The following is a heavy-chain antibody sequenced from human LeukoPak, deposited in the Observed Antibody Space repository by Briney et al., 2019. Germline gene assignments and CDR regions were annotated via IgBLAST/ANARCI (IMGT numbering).Heavy chain of an antibody. CDR1: GGSFSGYY. J-gene: IGHJ6*03. V-gene: IGHV4-34*01. CDR3: ARSSSWSLYYYYYYMDV. CDR2: INHSGST. Sequence: MASETLSLTCAVYGGSFSGYYWSWIRQPPGKGLEWIGEINHSGSTNYNPSLKSRATISVDTSKNQFSLKLSSVTAADTAVYYCARSSSWSLYYYYYYMDVWGKGTTVTVSS. D-gene: IGHD6-6*01.